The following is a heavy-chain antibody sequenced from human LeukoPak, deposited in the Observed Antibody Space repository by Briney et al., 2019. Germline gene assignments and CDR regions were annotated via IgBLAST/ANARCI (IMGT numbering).Heavy chain of an antibody. CDR3: ARLGLNLGNPDH. CDR2: IWHSGIT. CDR1: GYSISSGYY. J-gene: IGHJ4*02. V-gene: IGHV4-38-2*02. Sequence: SSETLSLTCTVSGYSISSGYYWGWIRQSPGKGLEWIGTIWHSGITYYNPSLKSRVTISVDTSKNQFSLNLSSVTAADTAVYYCARLGLNLGNPDHWGQGTLVTVSS. D-gene: IGHD1-14*01.